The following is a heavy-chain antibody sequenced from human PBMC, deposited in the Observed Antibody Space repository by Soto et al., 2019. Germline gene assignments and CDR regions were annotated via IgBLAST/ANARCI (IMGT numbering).Heavy chain of an antibody. J-gene: IGHJ5*01. CDR1: GGSISRYY. D-gene: IGHD3-22*01. V-gene: IGHV4-59*08. CDR3: ARRQLDYDSSGYYYSWFDS. CDR2: IYYSGST. Sequence: SETLSLTCTVSGGSISRYYWSWIRQPPGKGLEWIGYIYYSGSTNYNPSLKGRVTISVDTSKNQFSLKLSSVTAADTAVYYWARRQLDYDSSGYYYSWFDSWGQGTLVTVSS.